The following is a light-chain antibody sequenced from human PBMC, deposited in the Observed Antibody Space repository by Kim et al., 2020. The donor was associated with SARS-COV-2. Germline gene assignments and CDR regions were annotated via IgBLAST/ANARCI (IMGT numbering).Light chain of an antibody. Sequence: DIQLTQSPSSVSASVGDRVTITCRTSRSVSNYLNWYQVKPGKAPTLLIYDLYALQSGVPSRFSGGGSGTAFTLTISSRQPEDFGTYYCHQTYRSPHTFGQGTRLEIK. CDR1: RSVSNY. V-gene: IGKV1-39*01. J-gene: IGKJ5*01. CDR3: HQTYRSPHT. CDR2: DLY.